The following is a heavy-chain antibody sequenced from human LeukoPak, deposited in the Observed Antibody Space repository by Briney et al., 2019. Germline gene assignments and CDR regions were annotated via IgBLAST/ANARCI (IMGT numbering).Heavy chain of an antibody. CDR3: AKPYYYGSGSYYSRFDY. CDR1: GFTFSSYA. V-gene: IGHV3-23*01. J-gene: IGHJ4*02. CDR2: ISGSGGST. Sequence: SGGSLRLSCAASGFTFSSYAMSWVRQAPGKGLEWVSAISGSGGSTYYADSVKGRFTISRDNSKNTLYLQMNSLRAEDTAVYYCAKPYYYGSGSYYSRFDYWGQGTLVTVSS. D-gene: IGHD3-10*01.